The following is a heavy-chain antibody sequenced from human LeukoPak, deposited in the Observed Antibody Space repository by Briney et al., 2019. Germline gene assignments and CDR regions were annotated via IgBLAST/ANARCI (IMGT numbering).Heavy chain of an antibody. D-gene: IGHD1-26*01. CDR3: AGGVPTTL. V-gene: IGHV3-48*03. J-gene: IGHJ4*02. CDR2: ISSSAGTI. Sequence: PGGSLRLSCAASGFSFSSYDMNWVRQAPGKGLEWVSYISSSAGTIYYADSVKGRFAISRDSAKNSLYLQMNSLRAEDTAVYYCAGGVPTTLWGQGTLVTVSS. CDR1: GFSFSSYD.